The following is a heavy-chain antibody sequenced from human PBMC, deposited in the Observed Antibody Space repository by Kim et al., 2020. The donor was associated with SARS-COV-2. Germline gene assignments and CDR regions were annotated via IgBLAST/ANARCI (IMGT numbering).Heavy chain of an antibody. Sequence: SETLSLTCAVYGGSFSGYYWSWIRQPPGKGLEWIGEINHSGSTNYNPSLKSRVTISVDTSKNQFSLKLSSVTAADTAVYYCARAPIFGVVRYSTGFDFDYWGQGTLVTVSS. V-gene: IGHV4-34*01. CDR3: ARAPIFGVVRYSTGFDFDY. D-gene: IGHD3-3*01. CDR2: INHSGST. CDR1: GGSFSGYY. J-gene: IGHJ4*02.